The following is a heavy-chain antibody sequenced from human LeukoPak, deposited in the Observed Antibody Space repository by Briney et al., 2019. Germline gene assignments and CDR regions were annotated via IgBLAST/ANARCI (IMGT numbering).Heavy chain of an antibody. Sequence: PGGSLRLSCAASGFTFSSYSMNWVRQAPGKGLEWVSSISSSSSYIYYADSVKGRFTISRDNAKNSPYLQMNSLRAEDTAVYYCARVPAAISATYYYYYMDIWGKGTTVTVSS. CDR1: GFTFSSYS. CDR3: ARVPAAISATYYYYYMDI. CDR2: ISSSSSYI. J-gene: IGHJ6*03. D-gene: IGHD2-2*02. V-gene: IGHV3-21*01.